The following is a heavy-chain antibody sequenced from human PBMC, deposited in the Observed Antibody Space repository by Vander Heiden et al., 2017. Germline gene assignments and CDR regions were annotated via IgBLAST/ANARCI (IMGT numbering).Heavy chain of an antibody. CDR3: VRERYYGSDDAFDI. D-gene: IGHD3-10*01. Sequence: QEQLVQSGADVKRLGAALKVSCKASGYTLTGYYMHWVRQAPGQGLEWMGWLNPNSGTVKYAQKFQGRVTMTRDTSINTAYMELTGLTSDDTAVYYCVRERYYGSDDAFDIWGRGTLVSVAS. CDR1: GYTLTGYY. CDR2: LNPNSGTV. V-gene: IGHV1-2*02. J-gene: IGHJ3*02.